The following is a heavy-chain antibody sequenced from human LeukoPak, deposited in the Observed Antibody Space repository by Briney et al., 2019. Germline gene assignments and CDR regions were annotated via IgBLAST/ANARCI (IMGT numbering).Heavy chain of an antibody. V-gene: IGHV3-15*01. D-gene: IGHD5-18*01. CDR3: TTAYSYGQTRANY. CDR2: VRSKTDGGTT. Sequence: GGSLRLSCAASGFTLTNAWMSWVRQAPGKGLEWVGRVRSKTDGGTTDYAAPVKGRFTISRDDSKNTLYLQMDSLKTEDTAAYYCTTAYSYGQTRANYWGQGTLVTVSS. CDR1: GFTLTNAW. J-gene: IGHJ4*02.